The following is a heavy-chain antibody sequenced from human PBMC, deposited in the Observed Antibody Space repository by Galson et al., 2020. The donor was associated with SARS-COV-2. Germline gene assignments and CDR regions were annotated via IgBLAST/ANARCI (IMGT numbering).Heavy chain of an antibody. CDR3: ARIGGAYMDV. Sequence: GESLKISCAASGFTFSSYSMNWVRQAPGKGLEWVSYISSSSTIYYADSVKGRFTISRDNAKNSLYLQMNSLRAEDTAVYYCARIGGAYMDVWGKGTTVTVSS. CDR1: GFTFSSYS. CDR2: ISSSSTI. J-gene: IGHJ6*03. D-gene: IGHD3-16*01. V-gene: IGHV3-48*04.